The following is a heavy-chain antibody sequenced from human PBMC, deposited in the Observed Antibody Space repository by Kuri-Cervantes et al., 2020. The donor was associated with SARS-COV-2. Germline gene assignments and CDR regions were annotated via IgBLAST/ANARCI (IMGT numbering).Heavy chain of an antibody. CDR2: MNPNSGNT. D-gene: IGHD2-15*01. CDR3: ARGGDCSGGSCFHYYYYGMDV. V-gene: IGHV1-8*02. Sequence: ASVKVSCKASGGTFSSYAIHWVRQATGQGLEWMGWMNPNSGNTGYAQKFQGWVTMTRDTSISTAYMELSRLRSDDTAVYYCARGGDCSGGSCFHYYYYGMDVWGQGTTVTVSS. J-gene: IGHJ6*02. CDR1: GGTFSSYA.